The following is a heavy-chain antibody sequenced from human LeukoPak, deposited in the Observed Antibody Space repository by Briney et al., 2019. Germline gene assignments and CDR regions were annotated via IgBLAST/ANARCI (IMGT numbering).Heavy chain of an antibody. CDR2: IIPIFGTA. CDR3: ARVVGYCSSTSCQGDY. Sequence: SVKVSCKASGGTFSSYAISCVRQAPGQGLEWMGGIIPIFGTANYAQKFQGRVTITADESTSTAYMELSSLRSEDTAVYYCARVVGYCSSTSCQGDYWGQGTLVTVSS. V-gene: IGHV1-69*13. D-gene: IGHD2-2*01. J-gene: IGHJ4*02. CDR1: GGTFSSYA.